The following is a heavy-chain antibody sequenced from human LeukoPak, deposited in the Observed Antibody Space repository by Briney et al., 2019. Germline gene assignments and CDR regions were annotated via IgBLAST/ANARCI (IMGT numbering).Heavy chain of an antibody. Sequence: PSETLSLTCTVSGGSISSGSYYWSWIRQPAGKGLEWIGRIYTSRSTNYNPSLKSRVTISVDTSKNQFSLKLSFVTAADTAVYYCARANRNYGDAFDIWGQGTMVTVSS. CDR1: GGSISSGSYY. V-gene: IGHV4-61*02. D-gene: IGHD1-7*01. J-gene: IGHJ3*02. CDR2: IYTSRST. CDR3: ARANRNYGDAFDI.